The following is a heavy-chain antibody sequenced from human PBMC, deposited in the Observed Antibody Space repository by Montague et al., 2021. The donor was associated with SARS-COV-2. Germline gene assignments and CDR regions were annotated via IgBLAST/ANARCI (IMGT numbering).Heavy chain of an antibody. Sequence: SLRLSCAASGFTFSSYDMHWVRQATGKGLEWVSAIGTAGDTYYPGSAKGRFTISRENAKNSLYLQMNSLRTGDTAVYYCARGDTAMVRGYYYCGMDVWGQGTTVTVSS. V-gene: IGHV3-13*04. J-gene: IGHJ6*02. CDR2: IGTAGDT. CDR1: GFTFSSYD. D-gene: IGHD5-18*01. CDR3: ARGDTAMVRGYYYCGMDV.